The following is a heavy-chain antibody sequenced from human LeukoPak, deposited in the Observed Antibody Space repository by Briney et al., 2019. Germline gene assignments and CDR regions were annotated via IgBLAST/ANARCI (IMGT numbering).Heavy chain of an antibody. V-gene: IGHV4-39*01. CDR2: IYYSGST. Sequence: SETLSLTCTVSGDSSDNNGFYWGWIRQPPGKGLEWIGNIYYSGSTYYNPSLKSRVTTSVDTSKNQFSLKLSSVTAADTAVYYCARHQVEDYYDSSGYSSFYAFDIWGQGTMVTVSS. J-gene: IGHJ3*02. D-gene: IGHD3-22*01. CDR1: GDSSDNNGFY. CDR3: ARHQVEDYYDSSGYSSFYAFDI.